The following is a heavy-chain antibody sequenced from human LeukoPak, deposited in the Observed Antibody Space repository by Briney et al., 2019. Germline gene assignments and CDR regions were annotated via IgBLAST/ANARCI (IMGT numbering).Heavy chain of an antibody. CDR3: ARGGTIFGVVDHFDY. D-gene: IGHD3-3*01. Sequence: SQTLSLTCTVSGGSISSGGYYWSWIRQHPGKGLEWIGYIYYSGSTYYNPSLKSRVTISVDTSKNQFPLKLSSVTAADTAVYYCARGGTIFGVVDHFDYWGQGTLVTVSS. V-gene: IGHV4-31*03. J-gene: IGHJ4*02. CDR2: IYYSGST. CDR1: GGSISSGGYY.